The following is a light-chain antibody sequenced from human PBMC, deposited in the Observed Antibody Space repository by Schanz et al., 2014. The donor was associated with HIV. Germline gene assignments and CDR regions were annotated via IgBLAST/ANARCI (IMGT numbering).Light chain of an antibody. Sequence: QSALTQPPSASGSPGQSVTISCTGTSSDVGGYNYVSWYQQHPGKAPKLMIYEVSERPSGVPDRFSGSKSGNTASLTVSGLQADDEADYYCNSYTSSSTLVFGGGTKLTVL. CDR2: EVS. V-gene: IGLV2-8*01. J-gene: IGLJ2*01. CDR3: NSYTSSSTLV. CDR1: SSDVGGYNY.